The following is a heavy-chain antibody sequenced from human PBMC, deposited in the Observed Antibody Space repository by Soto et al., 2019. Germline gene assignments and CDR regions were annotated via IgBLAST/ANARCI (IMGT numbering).Heavy chain of an antibody. CDR2: IYYSGST. Sequence: QVQLQESGPGLVKPSQTLSLTCTVSGGSISSGGYYWSWIRQHPGKGLEWIGYIYYSGSTYYNPSLESRVIMSVDTSKNQFSLKLSSVTAADTAVYYCARGLYSGYDYLTNFDYWGQGTLVTVSS. V-gene: IGHV4-31*03. D-gene: IGHD5-12*01. J-gene: IGHJ4*02. CDR1: GGSISSGGYY. CDR3: ARGLYSGYDYLTNFDY.